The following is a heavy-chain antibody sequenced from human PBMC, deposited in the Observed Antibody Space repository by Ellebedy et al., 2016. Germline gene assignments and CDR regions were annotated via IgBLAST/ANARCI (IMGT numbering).Heavy chain of an antibody. CDR1: GGTFSSYA. V-gene: IGHV1-69*10. CDR3: ARDKLGARDVGDY. J-gene: IGHJ4*02. CDR2: IIPILGIA. D-gene: IGHD5-12*01. Sequence: ASVKVSCKASGGTFSSYAISWVRQAPGQGLEWMGGIIPILGIANYAQKFQGRVTVTADESTSTAYMELRSLRSDDTAVYYCARDKLGARDVGDYWGQGTLVTVSS.